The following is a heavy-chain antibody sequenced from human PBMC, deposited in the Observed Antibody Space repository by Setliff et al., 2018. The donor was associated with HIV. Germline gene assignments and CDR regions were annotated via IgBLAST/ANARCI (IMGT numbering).Heavy chain of an antibody. CDR2: IYSDGSNT. V-gene: IGHV3-23*03. CDR1: GFTFSRYW. Sequence: PGGSLRLSCAASGFTFSRYWMSWVRQAPGKGLEWVSVIYSDGSNTYYADSVKGRFTISRDNSKSTLYLQMNSLRAEDTAIYYCAKTSRVREYNRPFDSWGQGTLVTVSS. D-gene: IGHD3-10*01. J-gene: IGHJ4*02. CDR3: AKTSRVREYNRPFDS.